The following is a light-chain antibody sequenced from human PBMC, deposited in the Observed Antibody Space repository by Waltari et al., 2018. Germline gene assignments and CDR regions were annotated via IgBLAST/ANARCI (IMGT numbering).Light chain of an antibody. Sequence: ETVMTQSPATLSVSPGESATLSCRTSQNASSNLAWYQQKTGEAPRILIYGASIRATGVPARFSGSGSGTQVTITIHSLQSEDFAIYYCQQYNTWPPRTFGQGTKVDSK. CDR2: GAS. CDR3: QQYNTWPPRT. J-gene: IGKJ1*01. CDR1: QNASSN. V-gene: IGKV3-15*01.